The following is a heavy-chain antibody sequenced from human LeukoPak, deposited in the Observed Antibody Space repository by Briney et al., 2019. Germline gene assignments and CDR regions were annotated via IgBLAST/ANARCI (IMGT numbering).Heavy chain of an antibody. J-gene: IGHJ4*02. CDR2: IYYSGST. CDR3: ARDRITMVRGVIIGTAFDY. D-gene: IGHD3-10*01. Sequence: PSQTLSLTCTVSGCSISSGGYYWSWIRQHPGKGLEWIGYIYYSGSTYYNPSLKSRVTISVDTSKNQFSLKLSSVTAADTAVYYCARDRITMVRGVIIGTAFDYWGQGTLVTVSS. CDR1: GCSISSGGYY. V-gene: IGHV4-31*03.